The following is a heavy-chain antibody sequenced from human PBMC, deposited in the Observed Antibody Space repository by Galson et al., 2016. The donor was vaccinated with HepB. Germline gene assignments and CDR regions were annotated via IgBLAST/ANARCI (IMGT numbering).Heavy chain of an antibody. V-gene: IGHV3-23*01. CDR2: ISGGGVRT. CDR3: AKTITIFGVNTYFDY. J-gene: IGHJ4*02. D-gene: IGHD3-3*01. CDR1: GFSFSDYG. Sequence: SLRLSCAASGFSFSDYGVNWVRQAPGKGLQWVSAISGGGVRTWSADFMKGRFTISRDNSRNMLFLEMNSLRAEDTAVYYCAKTITIFGVNTYFDYWGQRTPVTVSS.